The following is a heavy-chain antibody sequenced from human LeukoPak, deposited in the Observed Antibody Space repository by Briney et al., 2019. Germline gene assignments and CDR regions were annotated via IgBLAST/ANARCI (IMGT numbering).Heavy chain of an antibody. Sequence: ASVKVSCKASGYTFVSYGISWVRQAPGQGLEWVGWISGHNGNTDYAQKFQGRVTLTTDTSTSTASMELRGLRFDDTAVYFCARDPPLIYYDSSGYYDKDDYWGQGTLVTVSS. J-gene: IGHJ4*02. CDR3: ARDPPLIYYDSSGYYDKDDY. CDR2: ISGHNGNT. D-gene: IGHD3-22*01. V-gene: IGHV1-18*01. CDR1: GYTFVSYG.